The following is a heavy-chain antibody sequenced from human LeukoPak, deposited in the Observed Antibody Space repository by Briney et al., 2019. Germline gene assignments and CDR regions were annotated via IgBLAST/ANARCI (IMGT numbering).Heavy chain of an antibody. Sequence: ASVKVSCKASGYTFTSYGISWVRQAPGQGLEWMGWISTYNGNTNYAQKLQGRVTMTTDTSTSTAYMELRSLRSDDTAVYYCARDPMTYYDFWSGLDLGRNWFDPWGQGTLVTVSS. CDR2: ISTYNGNT. CDR3: ARDPMTYYDFWSGLDLGRNWFDP. CDR1: GYTFTSYG. V-gene: IGHV1-18*01. J-gene: IGHJ5*02. D-gene: IGHD3-3*01.